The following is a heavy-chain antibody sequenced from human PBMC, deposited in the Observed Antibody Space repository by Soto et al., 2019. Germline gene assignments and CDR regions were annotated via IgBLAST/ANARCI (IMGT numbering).Heavy chain of an antibody. V-gene: IGHV3-30*03. Sequence: QEQLVESGGGAVQSGRSLRLSCTASGFRFSSYDMHWVRQAPGEGLEWVSAMSFDGSYKHYADSVKGRFTISRDNSENTLYLQMNGLRPEDTAVYFCARGMIRGVVYYGVEVWGQGTTVTVS. CDR3: ARGMIRGVVYYGVEV. J-gene: IGHJ6*02. D-gene: IGHD3-10*01. CDR1: GFRFSSYD. CDR2: MSFDGSYK.